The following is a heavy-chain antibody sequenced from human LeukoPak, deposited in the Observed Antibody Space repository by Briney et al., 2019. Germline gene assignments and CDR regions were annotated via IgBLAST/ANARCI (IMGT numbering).Heavy chain of an antibody. CDR2: ISGSGGST. J-gene: IGHJ5*02. CDR1: GFTFSSYG. D-gene: IGHD3-10*01. Sequence: PGGSLRLSCAASGFTFSSYGMSWVRQAPGKGLEWVSAISGSGGSTYYADSVKGRFTISRDNSKNTLYLQMNSLRAEDTAVYYCAKWRLRGDSLNWFDPWGQGTLVTVSS. V-gene: IGHV3-23*01. CDR3: AKWRLRGDSLNWFDP.